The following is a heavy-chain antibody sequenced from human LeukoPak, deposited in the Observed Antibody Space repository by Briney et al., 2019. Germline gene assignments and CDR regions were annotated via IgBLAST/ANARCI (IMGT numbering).Heavy chain of an antibody. Sequence: GGSLRLSCAASGFTFDDYAMHWVRQAPGKGLEWVSGISWNSGSIGYADSVKGRFTISRDNSKNTLYLQMNSLRAEDTAVYYCAMTQDYVWGSYRPSYYYYGMDVWGKGTTVTVSS. D-gene: IGHD3-16*02. CDR2: ISWNSGSI. CDR3: AMTQDYVWGSYRPSYYYYGMDV. V-gene: IGHV3-9*01. CDR1: GFTFDDYA. J-gene: IGHJ6*04.